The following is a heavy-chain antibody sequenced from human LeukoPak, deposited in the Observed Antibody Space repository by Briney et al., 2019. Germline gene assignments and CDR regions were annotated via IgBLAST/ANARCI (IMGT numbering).Heavy chain of an antibody. D-gene: IGHD3-22*01. CDR2: INHSGST. CDR1: GGSFSGYY. J-gene: IGHJ4*02. Sequence: SETLSLTCAVYGGSFSGYYWSWIRQPPGKGLEWIGEINHSGSTNYNPSLKSRVTISVDTSKNQFSLKLSSVTAADTAVYYCASDSSGYYLVPFDYWGQGTLVTVSS. V-gene: IGHV4-34*01. CDR3: ASDSSGYYLVPFDY.